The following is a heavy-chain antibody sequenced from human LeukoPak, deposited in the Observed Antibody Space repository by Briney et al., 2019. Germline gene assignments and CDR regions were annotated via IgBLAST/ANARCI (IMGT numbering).Heavy chain of an antibody. D-gene: IGHD3-9*01. CDR1: GYTFTSYG. CDR2: INPNSGGT. Sequence: GASVKVSCKASGYTFTSYGISWVRQAPGQGLEWMGRINPNSGGTNYAQKFQGRVTMTRDTSISTAYMELSRLRSDDTAVYYCARSDFEMTTGDIDYWGQGTLVTVSS. J-gene: IGHJ4*02. CDR3: ARSDFEMTTGDIDY. V-gene: IGHV1-2*06.